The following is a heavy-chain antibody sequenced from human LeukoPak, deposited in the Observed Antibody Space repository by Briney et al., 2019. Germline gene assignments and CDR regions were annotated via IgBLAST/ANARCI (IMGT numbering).Heavy chain of an antibody. D-gene: IGHD3-16*01. CDR2: INPNSGGT. CDR3: AREGSTPFGDIDY. CDR1: GYTFTGYY. Sequence: ASVKVSCKASGYTFTGYYMHWVRQAPGQGLEWMGWINPNSGGTNYAQKFQGRVTMIRDTSISTAYMELSRLRSDDTAVYYCAREGSTPFGDIDYWGQGTLVTVSS. V-gene: IGHV1-2*02. J-gene: IGHJ4*02.